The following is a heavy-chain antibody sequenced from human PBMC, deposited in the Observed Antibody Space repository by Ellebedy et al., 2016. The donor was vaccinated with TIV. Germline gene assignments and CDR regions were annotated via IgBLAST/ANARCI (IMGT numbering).Heavy chain of an antibody. CDR3: ARHKSGSFRSAFDI. V-gene: IGHV5-51*01. J-gene: IGHJ3*02. D-gene: IGHD1-26*01. Sequence: KVSCKASGYSFTTNWIGWARQMPGKGLEWMGIIYPGDSDTRYSPSFQGQVTIAADKSISTAYLQWSSLKASDTAIYYCARHKSGSFRSAFDIWGQGTMVTVSS. CDR2: IYPGDSDT. CDR1: GYSFTTNW.